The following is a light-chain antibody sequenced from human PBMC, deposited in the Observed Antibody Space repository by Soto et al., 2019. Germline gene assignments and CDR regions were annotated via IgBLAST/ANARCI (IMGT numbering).Light chain of an antibody. J-gene: IGLJ1*01. Sequence: QSALAQPSSVSGSTGEWISVCCTGTSGDSGHYDYVSWYRQHPGKAPKLMIYHVTYRPSGVSNRYSGSKSGNSASLTISGLQADDEADYYCCSLTTSHTYVFESGTKV. CDR3: CSLTTSHTYV. CDR1: SGDSGHYDY. V-gene: IGLV2-14*03. CDR2: HVT.